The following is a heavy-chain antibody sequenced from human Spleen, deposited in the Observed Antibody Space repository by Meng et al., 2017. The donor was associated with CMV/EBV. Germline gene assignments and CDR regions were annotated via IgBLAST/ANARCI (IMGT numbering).Heavy chain of an antibody. J-gene: IGHJ4*02. CDR1: FTFSSYA. D-gene: IGHD2-15*01. CDR3: AKLVAGYCSGGLCYFDN. CDR2: IYSGGTTT. V-gene: IGHV3-23*03. Sequence: FTFSSYAMSWVRQAPGKGLEWVSVIYSGGTTTMYADSVKGRFTISRDDSKNTLYLQMNSLRVEDTALYYCAKLVAGYCSGGLCYFDNWGQGTLVTVSS.